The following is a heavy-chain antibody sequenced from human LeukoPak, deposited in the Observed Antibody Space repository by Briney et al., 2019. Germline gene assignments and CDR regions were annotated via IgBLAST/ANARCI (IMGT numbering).Heavy chain of an antibody. CDR3: ATLEPYVGKDAFDI. V-gene: IGHV1-2*06. J-gene: IGHJ3*02. CDR1: GYTFTGYY. CDR2: INPNSGGT. D-gene: IGHD1-26*01. Sequence: ASVKVSCKASGYTFTGYYMHWVRQAPGQGLEWMGRINPNSGGTNYAQKFQGRVTMTRDTSISTAYMELSGLRSDDTAVYYCATLEPYVGKDAFDIWGQGTMVTVSS.